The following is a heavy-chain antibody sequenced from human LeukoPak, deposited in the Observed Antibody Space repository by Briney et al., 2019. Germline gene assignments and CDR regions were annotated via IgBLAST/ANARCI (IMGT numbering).Heavy chain of an antibody. J-gene: IGHJ4*02. CDR2: INHSGST. D-gene: IGHD6-19*01. CDR3: ARGRAVAENYFDY. Sequence: PSETLSLTCAVYGGSFSGYYWSWIRQPPGKGLEWIGEINHSGSTNYNPSLKSRVTISVDTSKNQFSLKLSSVTAADTAVYYCARGRAVAENYFDYWGQGTLVTVSS. CDR1: GGSFSGYY. V-gene: IGHV4-34*01.